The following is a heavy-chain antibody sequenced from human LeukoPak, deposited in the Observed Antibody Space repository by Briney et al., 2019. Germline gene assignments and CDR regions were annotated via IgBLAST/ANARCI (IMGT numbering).Heavy chain of an antibody. V-gene: IGHV1-18*01. CDR1: GYTFTSYG. Sequence: ASVKVSCKASGYTFTSYGISWVRQAPGQGLEWMGWISAYNGNTNYAQKLQGRVTMTTDTSTSTAYMELRSLGSDDTAVYYCAGVYCSSTSCYRGGLDYWGQGTLVTVSS. D-gene: IGHD2-2*01. CDR3: AGVYCSSTSCYRGGLDY. CDR2: ISAYNGNT. J-gene: IGHJ4*02.